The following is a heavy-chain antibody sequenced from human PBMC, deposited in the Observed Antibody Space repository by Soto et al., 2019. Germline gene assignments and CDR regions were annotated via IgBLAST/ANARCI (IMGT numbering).Heavy chain of an antibody. CDR1: GFTVSSNY. CDR2: IYSGGST. V-gene: IGHV3-66*01. J-gene: IGHJ4*02. Sequence: EVQLVESGGGLVQPGGSLRLSCAASGFTVSSNYMCWVRQAPGKGLEWVSVIYSGGSTYYADSVKGRFTISRDNSKNTLYLQMNSLRAEDTAVYYCARASYYDFWSGYGNWGQGTLVTVSS. D-gene: IGHD3-3*01. CDR3: ARASYYDFWSGYGN.